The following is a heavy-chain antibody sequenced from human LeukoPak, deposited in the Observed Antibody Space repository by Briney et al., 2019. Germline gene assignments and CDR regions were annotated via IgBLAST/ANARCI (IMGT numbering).Heavy chain of an antibody. D-gene: IGHD3-9*01. V-gene: IGHV3-21*01. CDR3: ARDFAGFDWLSPHRYFDY. CDR1: GFTFSIYS. Sequence: PGGSLRLSCAPSGFTFSIYSMNGVRQAPEKGLEWVSSISSSISFIYYAYSVKGRFTISRDNAKNSLYLQMNSLSAEDTAVYYCARDFAGFDWLSPHRYFDYWGQGTLVTVSS. J-gene: IGHJ4*02. CDR2: ISSSISFI.